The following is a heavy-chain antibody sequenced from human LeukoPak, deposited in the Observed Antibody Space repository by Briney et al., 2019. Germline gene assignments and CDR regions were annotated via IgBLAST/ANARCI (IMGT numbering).Heavy chain of an antibody. CDR2: IKQDGSEK. CDR3: AREMGDSASRLIVVVPAAADY. D-gene: IGHD2-2*01. CDR1: GFTFSSYW. J-gene: IGHJ4*02. Sequence: PGGSLRLSCAASGFTFSSYWMSWVRQAPGKGLEWVANIKQDGSEKYYVDSVKGRFTISRDNAKNSLYLQMNSLRAEDTAVYYCAREMGDSASRLIVVVPAAADYWGQGTLVTVSS. V-gene: IGHV3-7*03.